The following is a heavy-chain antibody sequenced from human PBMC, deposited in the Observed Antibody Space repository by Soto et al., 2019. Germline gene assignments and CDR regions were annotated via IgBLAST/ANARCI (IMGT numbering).Heavy chain of an antibody. D-gene: IGHD3-9*01. Sequence: PGGSLRLSCAASGFTFDDYAMHWVRQSPGKGLEWVSGISWNSGSIGYADSVKGRFTISRDNAKNSLYLQMNSLRAEDTALYYCAKGDYDILTGPLDYWGHGPLVTVYS. J-gene: IGHJ4*01. CDR2: ISWNSGSI. CDR1: GFTFDDYA. V-gene: IGHV3-9*01. CDR3: AKGDYDILTGPLDY.